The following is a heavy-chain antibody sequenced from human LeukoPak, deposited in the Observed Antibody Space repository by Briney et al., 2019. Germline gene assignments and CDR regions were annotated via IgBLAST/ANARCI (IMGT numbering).Heavy chain of an antibody. CDR1: TFTFSSFK. D-gene: IGHD5-12*01. J-gene: IGHJ5*02. CDR2: ISISGTTI. V-gene: IGHV3-48*03. Sequence: GVTVTLYGAACTFTFSSFKMLRLPQAPGKAWMGIANISISGTTIDYADYVKGRFTTDGDNAKNSLELRKQRLGDEATSFYYCARLLVATPGVDPWGQGTLVTVSS. CDR3: ARLLVATPGVDP.